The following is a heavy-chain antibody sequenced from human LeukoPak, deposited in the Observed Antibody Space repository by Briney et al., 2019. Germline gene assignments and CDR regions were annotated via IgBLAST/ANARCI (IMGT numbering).Heavy chain of an antibody. CDR3: ARVGDYGDYVNWFDP. V-gene: IGHV4-38-2*02. CDR2: GYHIGST. Sequence: SETLSLTCTVSGYSISSGYYWGWIRQPPGKGLEWIGSGYHIGSTYFNPSLRSRVTILIDIFKNQFSLKMSSVTAADTAIYYCARVGDYGDYVNWFDPWGPGTLVTVSS. D-gene: IGHD4-17*01. J-gene: IGHJ5*02. CDR1: GYSISSGYY.